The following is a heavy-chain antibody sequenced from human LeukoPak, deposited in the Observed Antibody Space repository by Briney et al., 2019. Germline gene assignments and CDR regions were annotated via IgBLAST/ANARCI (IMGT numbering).Heavy chain of an antibody. CDR3: ARAGSSGTENWFDP. CDR1: GYTFTGYY. V-gene: IGHV1-2*04. Sequence: GASVKVSCKASGYTFTGYYMHWVRQAPGQGLEWMGWINPNSGGTNYAQKFQGWVTMTRDTSISTAYMELSRLRSDDTAVYYCARAGSSGTENWFDPWGRGTLVTVSS. CDR2: INPNSGGT. J-gene: IGHJ5*02. D-gene: IGHD6-19*01.